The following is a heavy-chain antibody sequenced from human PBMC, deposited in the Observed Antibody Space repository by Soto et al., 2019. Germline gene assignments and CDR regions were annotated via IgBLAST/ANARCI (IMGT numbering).Heavy chain of an antibody. D-gene: IGHD3-3*01. CDR3: ANYDFWSGYLFY. Sequence: SETLSLTCTVSGGSISSGGYYWSWIRQHPGKGLEWIGYIYYSGSTYYNPSLKSRVTISVDTSKNQFSLKLSSVTAADTAVYYCANYDFWSGYLFYWGQGTLVTVSS. J-gene: IGHJ4*02. CDR1: GGSISSGGYY. CDR2: IYYSGST. V-gene: IGHV4-31*03.